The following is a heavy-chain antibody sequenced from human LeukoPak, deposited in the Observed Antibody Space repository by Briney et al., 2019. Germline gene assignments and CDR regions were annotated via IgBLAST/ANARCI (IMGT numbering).Heavy chain of an antibody. D-gene: IGHD3-3*01. J-gene: IGHJ4*02. CDR1: GFTFSSYS. Sequence: GGSLRLSCAASGFTFSSYSMNWVRQAPGKGLEWVSSISSSSSYIYYADSVKGRFTISRDNAKNSLYLQMNSLRAEDTAVYYCARLRFLEWLLEDFDYWGQGTLSPSPQ. CDR2: ISSSSSYI. CDR3: ARLRFLEWLLEDFDY. V-gene: IGHV3-21*01.